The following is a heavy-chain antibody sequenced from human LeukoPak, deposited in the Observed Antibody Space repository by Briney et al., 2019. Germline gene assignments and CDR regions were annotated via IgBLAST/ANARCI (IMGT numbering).Heavy chain of an antibody. Sequence: SETLSLTCTVSGGSISSYYWSWIRQPPGKGLEWIGYIYYSGCTNYNPSLKSRVTISVDTSKNQFSLKLSSVTAADTAVYYCARDHGDYLYYFDYWGQGTLVTVSS. CDR3: ARDHGDYLYYFDY. J-gene: IGHJ4*02. CDR2: IYYSGCT. D-gene: IGHD4-17*01. V-gene: IGHV4-59*01. CDR1: GGSISSYY.